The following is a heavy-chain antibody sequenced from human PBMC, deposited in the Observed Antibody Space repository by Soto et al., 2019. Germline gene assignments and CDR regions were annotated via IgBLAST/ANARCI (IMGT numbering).Heavy chain of an antibody. V-gene: IGHV3-33*06. D-gene: IGHD2-15*01. J-gene: IGHJ6*02. CDR2: TSYDGTNK. Sequence: HPEGSLRLSCEVSGFTFSTHGMHWVRQAPGKGLEWVAGTSYDGTNKYYARSVQGRFTISRENSMKTLYLQMNSLRTEDTAVYYCAKDLSGARWYYDALDVWGQGTTVTVSS. CDR1: GFTFSTHG. CDR3: AKDLSGARWYYDALDV.